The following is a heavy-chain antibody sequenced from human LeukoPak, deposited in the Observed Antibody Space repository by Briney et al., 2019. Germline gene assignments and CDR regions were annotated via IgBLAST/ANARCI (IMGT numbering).Heavy chain of an antibody. CDR1: GGSISSGDRY. V-gene: IGHV4-30-4*01. CDR2: IYSTGNT. D-gene: IGHD5-18*01. J-gene: IGHJ4*02. Sequence: SETLSLTCTVSGGSISSGDRYWSWTRQSPGKGLEWIGYIYSTGNTYYNPSLKSRVIISVDTSKNQFSLELNSVTAADTAVYYCARDSYSYGYGGFDYWSQGILVTVSS. CDR3: ARDSYSYGYGGFDY.